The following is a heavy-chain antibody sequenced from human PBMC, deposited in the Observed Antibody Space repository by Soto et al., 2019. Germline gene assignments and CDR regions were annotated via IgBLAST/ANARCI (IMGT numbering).Heavy chain of an antibody. V-gene: IGHV3-21*01. CDR3: ARDQPGYSYGYGLGY. J-gene: IGHJ4*02. Sequence: EVQLVESGGGLVKPGGSLRLSCAASGFTFSSYSMNWVRQAPGKGLEWVSSISSSSSYIYYADSVKGRLTISRDNAKNSLSLQMTSLRAEDTAVYYCARDQPGYSYGYGLGYWGQGTLVTVSS. CDR1: GFTFSSYS. D-gene: IGHD5-18*01. CDR2: ISSSSSYI.